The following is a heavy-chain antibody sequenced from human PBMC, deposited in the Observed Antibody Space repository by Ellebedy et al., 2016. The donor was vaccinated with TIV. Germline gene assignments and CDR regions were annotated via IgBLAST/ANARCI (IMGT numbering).Heavy chain of an antibody. CDR2: INHSGST. CDR3: WGGYGGNSEIDY. D-gene: IGHD4-23*01. J-gene: IGHJ4*02. Sequence: MPGGSLRLSCAVSGGSFSGYYWSWIRQPPGKGLEWIGEINHSGSTNYNPSLKSRVTISVDTSKNQFSLKLNSVTAADTAVYYCWGGYGGNSEIDYWGQGILVTVSS. CDR1: GGSFSGYY. V-gene: IGHV4-34*03.